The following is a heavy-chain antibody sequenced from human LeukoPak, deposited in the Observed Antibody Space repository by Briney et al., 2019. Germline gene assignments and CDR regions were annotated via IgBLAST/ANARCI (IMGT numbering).Heavy chain of an antibody. V-gene: IGHV1-69*04. Sequence: SVKVSCKASGGTFSSYAISWVRQAPGQGLEWMGRIIPILGIANYAQKFQGRVTITADKSTSTAYMELSSLRSEDTAVYYCAKDLRRDFWSGYQYYYYYMDVWGKGTTVTVSS. CDR3: AKDLRRDFWSGYQYYYYYMDV. CDR1: GGTFSSYA. D-gene: IGHD3-3*01. CDR2: IIPILGIA. J-gene: IGHJ6*03.